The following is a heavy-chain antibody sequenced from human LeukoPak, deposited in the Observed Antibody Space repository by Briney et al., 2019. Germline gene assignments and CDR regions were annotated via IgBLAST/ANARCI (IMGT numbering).Heavy chain of an antibody. V-gene: IGHV4-59*01. CDR1: GGSISTYY. J-gene: IGHJ4*02. Sequence: SETLSLTCAVSGGSISTYYWTWIRQPPGKGLEWIGYVYYSGSTNYNPSLKSRVTISVDTSKSQFSLKLSSVTAADTAVYYCARTSPYSSSCWDYWGQGTLVTVSS. D-gene: IGHD6-13*01. CDR3: ARTSPYSSSCWDY. CDR2: VYYSGST.